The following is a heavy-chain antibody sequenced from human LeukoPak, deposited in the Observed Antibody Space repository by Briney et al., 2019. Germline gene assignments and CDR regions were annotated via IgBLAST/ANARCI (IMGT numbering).Heavy chain of an antibody. Sequence: GGSLRLSCAASGFTVSSNYMSWVRQAPGKGLEWVSVIYSGGSTYYADSVKGRFTISRDNSKNTLNLQMNRLRAEDAAVYYCARGYSSDNWGQGTLVTVSS. V-gene: IGHV3-66*01. D-gene: IGHD2-21*01. CDR1: GFTVSSNY. J-gene: IGHJ4*02. CDR2: IYSGGST. CDR3: ARGYSSDN.